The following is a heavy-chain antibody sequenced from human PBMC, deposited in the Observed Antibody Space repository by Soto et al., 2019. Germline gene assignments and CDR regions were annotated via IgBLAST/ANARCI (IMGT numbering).Heavy chain of an antibody. CDR3: AKDLVPFETSQYYFSLDV. CDR1: GLTFSNYG. CDR2: ISYDGSKK. Sequence: QVQVVESGGGVVQPGMSLRLSCAASGLTFSNYGMHWVRQAPGKGLEWVTVISYDGSKKYYEDSVKGRFTISRDNSKNTLYLQMNSLRGEDTAVYYCAKDLVPFETSQYYFSLDVWCQGATVTVS. V-gene: IGHV3-30*18. D-gene: IGHD2-21*01. J-gene: IGHJ6*02.